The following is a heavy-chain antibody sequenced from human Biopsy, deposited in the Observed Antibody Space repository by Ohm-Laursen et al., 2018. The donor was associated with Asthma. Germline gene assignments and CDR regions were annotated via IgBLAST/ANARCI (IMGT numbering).Heavy chain of an antibody. Sequence: SLRLSCAASGFTFSSYAMHWVRQAPGRGLELVAVISYDGYKKYYADSVKGRFTISRDNSKNTMYLEMNSLRAEDTAVYYCPKDVFPGWEVRRGPDYWGQGTLVTVSS. D-gene: IGHD1-26*01. CDR1: GFTFSSYA. CDR2: ISYDGYKK. J-gene: IGHJ4*02. CDR3: PKDVFPGWEVRRGPDY. V-gene: IGHV3-30-3*01.